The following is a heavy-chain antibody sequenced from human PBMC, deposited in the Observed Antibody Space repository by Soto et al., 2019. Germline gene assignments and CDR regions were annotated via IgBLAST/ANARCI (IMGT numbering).Heavy chain of an antibody. Sequence: GGSLRLSCAASGFTFSSYAMSWVRQAPGKGLEWVSAISGSGGSTYYADSVKGRFTISRDNPKNTLYLQMNSLRAEDTAVYYCAKDKYSSPNGMDVWGQGTTVTVSS. V-gene: IGHV3-23*01. CDR3: AKDKYSSPNGMDV. CDR2: ISGSGGST. J-gene: IGHJ6*02. CDR1: GFTFSSYA. D-gene: IGHD6-6*01.